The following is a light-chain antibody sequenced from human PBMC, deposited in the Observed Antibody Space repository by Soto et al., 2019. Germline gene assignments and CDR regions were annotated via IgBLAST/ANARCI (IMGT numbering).Light chain of an antibody. CDR1: QSISSW. J-gene: IGKJ1*01. Sequence: DIPMTQSPSTLSASVGDRVTITCRASQSISSWLAWYQQKPGKAPKLLIYKASSLESGVPSRFSGSGSGTEFTLTISSLQPDDFATYYCQQYNSYPWTCGQGTKVDIK. V-gene: IGKV1-5*03. CDR3: QQYNSYPWT. CDR2: KAS.